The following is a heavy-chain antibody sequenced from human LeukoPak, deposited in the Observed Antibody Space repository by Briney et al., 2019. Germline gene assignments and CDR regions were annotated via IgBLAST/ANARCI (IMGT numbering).Heavy chain of an antibody. CDR1: GFTFSSYG. CDR2: IWYDGSNK. J-gene: IGHJ5*02. CDR3: ARDKAIFGVGNWFDP. V-gene: IGHV3-33*01. D-gene: IGHD3-3*01. Sequence: GRSLRLSCAASGFTFSSYGMHWVRQAPGKGLEWVAVIWYDGSNKYYADSVKGRFTISRDNSKNTLYLQMNSLRAEDTAVYYCARDKAIFGVGNWFDPWGQGTLVTVSS.